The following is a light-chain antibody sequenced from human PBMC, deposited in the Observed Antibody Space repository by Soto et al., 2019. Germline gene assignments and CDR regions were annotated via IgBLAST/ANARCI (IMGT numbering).Light chain of an antibody. J-gene: IGKJ5*01. V-gene: IGKV3-15*01. CDR1: QSVTRN. Sequence: EILMTQSPATLSVSPGESATLSCRASQSVTRNLAWYQQRPGQPPRLLIYDASTRATGIPDRFSGSGSGTEFTLTISSLQSEDFAVYYCQQYSHWPTFGQGTRLE. CDR2: DAS. CDR3: QQYSHWPT.